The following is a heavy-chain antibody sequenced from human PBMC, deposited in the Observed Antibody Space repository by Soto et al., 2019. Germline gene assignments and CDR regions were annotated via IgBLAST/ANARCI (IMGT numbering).Heavy chain of an antibody. Sequence: QVQLVQSGAEVKKPGASVKVSCKASGYTFTSYGISWVRQAPGQGLEWMGWISAYNGNTNYAQKLQGRVTMTTDTSTSTAYMELRSLRSDDTAVYYCARGYCSSTSCYPLYYYYYGMDVWGQGTPVTVSS. CDR1: GYTFTSYG. J-gene: IGHJ6*02. CDR2: ISAYNGNT. CDR3: ARGYCSSTSCYPLYYYYYGMDV. D-gene: IGHD2-2*01. V-gene: IGHV1-18*01.